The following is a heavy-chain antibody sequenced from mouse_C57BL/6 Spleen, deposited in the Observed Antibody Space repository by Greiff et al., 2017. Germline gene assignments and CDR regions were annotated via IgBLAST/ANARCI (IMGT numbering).Heavy chain of an antibody. CDR1: GYTFTSYW. J-gene: IGHJ4*01. CDR3: ATYYYGSSYVDY. V-gene: IGHV1-50*01. Sequence: VQLQQPGAELVKPGASVKLSCKASGYTFTSYWMQWVKQRPGQGLEWIGEIDPSDSYTNYNQKFKGKATLTVDTSSSTAYMQLSSLTSEDAAVYYSATYYYGSSYVDYWGQGTSVTVSS. D-gene: IGHD1-1*01. CDR2: IDPSDSYT.